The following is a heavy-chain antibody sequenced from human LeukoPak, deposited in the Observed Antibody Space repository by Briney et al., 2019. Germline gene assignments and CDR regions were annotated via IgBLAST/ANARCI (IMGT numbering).Heavy chain of an antibody. CDR3: ARGITNYDFWSGRNWFDP. CDR2: IYYSGST. J-gene: IGHJ5*02. CDR1: GVPISSGGYY. V-gene: IGHV4-31*03. Sequence: SETLSLTCIVSGVPISSGGYYWSWIRQHPGKGLEWIGYIYYSGSTYYNPSLKSRVTISVDTSKNQFSLKLSSVTAADTAVYYCARGITNYDFWSGRNWFDPWGQGTLVTVSS. D-gene: IGHD3-3*01.